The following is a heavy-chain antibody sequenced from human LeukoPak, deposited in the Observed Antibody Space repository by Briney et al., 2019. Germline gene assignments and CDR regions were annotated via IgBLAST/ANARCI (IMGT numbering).Heavy chain of an antibody. CDR2: ISYDGSNK. J-gene: IGHJ4*02. Sequence: GGSLRLSCAASGFTFSSYGMHWVRQAPGKGLEWVAVISYDGSNKYYADSVKGRFTISRDNSKNTLYLQMNSLRAEDTAVYYCAKYKYSSPSMGFGDLTFDYWGQGTLVTVSS. D-gene: IGHD6-6*01. CDR3: AKYKYSSPSMGFGDLTFDY. V-gene: IGHV3-30*18. CDR1: GFTFSSYG.